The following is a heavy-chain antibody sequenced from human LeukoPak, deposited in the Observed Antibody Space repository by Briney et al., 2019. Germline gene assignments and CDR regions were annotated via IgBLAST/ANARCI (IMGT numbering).Heavy chain of an antibody. CDR3: ARDLYGSGSDY. Sequence: SETLSLTCTVSGGSISSYYWSWIRQPPGKGLEWIGYIYYSGSTNYNPSLKSRVTISVDTSKNQFSLKLSSVTAADTAVYYCARDLYGSGSDYWGQGTLVTVSS. CDR1: GGSISSYY. D-gene: IGHD3-10*01. V-gene: IGHV4-59*01. J-gene: IGHJ4*02. CDR2: IYYSGST.